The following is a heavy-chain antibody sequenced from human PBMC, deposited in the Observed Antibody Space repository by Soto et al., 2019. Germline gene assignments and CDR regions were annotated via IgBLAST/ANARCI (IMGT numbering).Heavy chain of an antibody. CDR3: ARHYDDVWGSRRWFDP. CDR2: IHYSGNR. D-gene: IGHD3-16*01. V-gene: IGHV4-31*03. CDR1: GASITSGGYY. J-gene: IGHJ5*02. Sequence: QVQLRESGPGLVKPSQTLSLTCTVSGASITSGGYYWSWIRQLPGKGLEWLGYIHYSGNRYYNPSLKSRVALSVDTSQNQISLNLRSVTAADTAVYYCARHYDDVWGSRRWFDPWGQGTLVTVSS.